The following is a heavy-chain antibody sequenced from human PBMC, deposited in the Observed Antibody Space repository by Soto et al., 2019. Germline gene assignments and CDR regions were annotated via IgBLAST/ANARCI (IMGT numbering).Heavy chain of an antibody. V-gene: IGHV3-21*04. CDR2: ISSSSSTI. J-gene: IGHJ4*02. CDR3: AKGDSSGYFDPSRAYSTPDH. CDR1: GFTFRNYS. D-gene: IGHD3-3*01. Sequence: PLGSLRLSWAASGFTFRNYSMNWVRQAPGKGLEWVSSISSSSSTIYYADSVKGRVTISRDNAANILFLQMTNLSVDDTATYYCAKGDSSGYFDPSRAYSTPDHWGMGTLVTVSS.